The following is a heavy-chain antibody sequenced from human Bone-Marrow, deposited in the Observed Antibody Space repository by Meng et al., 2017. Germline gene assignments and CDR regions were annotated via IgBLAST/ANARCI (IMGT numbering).Heavy chain of an antibody. V-gene: IGHV3-7*01. CDR3: ARALGWGRFDS. J-gene: IGHJ5*01. Sequence: LSLTCAASGFSFSDYWMTWVRQAPGKGLEWVASIKPDGSETKYVDSVKGRFTISRDNAKKSLLLQMKRLRVEDTAVYYCARALGWGRFDSWGQRTLVTVSS. CDR2: IKPDGSET. D-gene: IGHD3/OR15-3a*01. CDR1: GFSFSDYW.